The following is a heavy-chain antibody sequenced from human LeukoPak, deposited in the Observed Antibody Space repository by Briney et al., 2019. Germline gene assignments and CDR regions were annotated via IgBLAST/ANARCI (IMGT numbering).Heavy chain of an antibody. CDR2: IYYGGST. CDR1: GGSISSGHYY. CDR3: ARDEGGYGTLLDY. V-gene: IGHV4-30-4*01. D-gene: IGHD5-18*01. Sequence: PSQTLSLTCTVSGGSISSGHYYWSWIRQPPGKGLEWIGYIYYGGSTYYNPSLKSRVTISVDTSKNQLSLKLSSVTAADTAVYYCARDEGGYGTLLDYWGQGTLVTVSS. J-gene: IGHJ4*02.